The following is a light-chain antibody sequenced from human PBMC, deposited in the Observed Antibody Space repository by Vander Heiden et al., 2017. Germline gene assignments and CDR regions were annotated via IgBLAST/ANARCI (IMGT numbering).Light chain of an antibody. Sequence: SYVLTQPPSVSVAPGQTATITWGGYNIGSRSVHWYQQKPGQAAIVVVYDDNQQPSGIPERFSGSNARNTATLIIRGVEAGDEADYHCQVWDSNSDLTVVFGGGTKLTVL. V-gene: IGLV3-21*02. CDR3: QVWDSNSDLTVV. J-gene: IGLJ2*01. CDR1: NIGSRS. CDR2: DDN.